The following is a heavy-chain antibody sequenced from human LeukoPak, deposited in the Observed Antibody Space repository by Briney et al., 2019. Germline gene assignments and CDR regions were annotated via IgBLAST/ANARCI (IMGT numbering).Heavy chain of an antibody. Sequence: PSETLSLTCTVSGYSISSGYYWGWIRQPPGKGLEWIGYIYYSGSTDYNPSLKSRVTISIDTSKNQFSLKLSSVTAADTAVYYCARRYYYDSSGPAHSMDVWGKGTTVTVSS. J-gene: IGHJ6*04. D-gene: IGHD3-22*01. CDR2: IYYSGST. CDR1: GYSISSGYY. CDR3: ARRYYYDSSGPAHSMDV. V-gene: IGHV4-59*01.